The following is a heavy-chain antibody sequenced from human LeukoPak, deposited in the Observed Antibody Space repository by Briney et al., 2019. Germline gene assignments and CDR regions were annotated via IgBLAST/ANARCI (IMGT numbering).Heavy chain of an antibody. CDR3: ARVGDGYNYYYYMDV. CDR2: IIPIFGTA. D-gene: IGHD5-24*01. CDR1: GGTFSSYA. Sequence: AASVTVSFKASGGTFSSYAISWVRQAPGQGLEWMGGIIPIFGTANYAQKFQGRVTITTDEPTSTAYMELSSLRSEDTAVYYCARVGDGYNYYYYMDVWGKGTTVTVSS. V-gene: IGHV1-69*05. J-gene: IGHJ6*03.